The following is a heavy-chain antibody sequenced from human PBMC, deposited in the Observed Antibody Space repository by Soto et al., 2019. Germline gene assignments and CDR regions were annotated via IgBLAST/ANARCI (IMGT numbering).Heavy chain of an antibody. V-gene: IGHV4-4*02. CDR2: IYHSGNT. J-gene: IGHJ4*02. CDR1: GGSISSSNW. Sequence: QVQLQESGPGLVKPSRTLSLTCAVSGGSISSSNWWSWVRQPPGKGLEWIGEIYHSGNTNYNPSLKSLVTMAVDKSRNQFSLKLSSVTAADTAVYYCARRWGEGRVDYWGQGTLVTVSS. CDR3: ARRWGEGRVDY. D-gene: IGHD3-10*01.